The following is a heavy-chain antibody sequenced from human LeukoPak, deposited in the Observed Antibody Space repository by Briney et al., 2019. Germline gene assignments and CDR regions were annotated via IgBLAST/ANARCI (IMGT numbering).Heavy chain of an antibody. Sequence: GASVKVSCKASGYTFTGYYMHWVRQAPGQGLEWMGWINLNSGGTNYAQKFQGRVTMTRDTSISTAYMELSRLRSDDTAVYYCARVGRSGSYDYWGQGTLVTVSS. D-gene: IGHD1-26*01. CDR1: GYTFTGYY. CDR3: ARVGRSGSYDY. CDR2: INLNSGGT. V-gene: IGHV1-2*02. J-gene: IGHJ4*02.